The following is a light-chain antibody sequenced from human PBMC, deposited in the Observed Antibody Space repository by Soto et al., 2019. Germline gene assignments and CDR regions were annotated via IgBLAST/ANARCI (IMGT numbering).Light chain of an antibody. CDR2: LNSDGSH. V-gene: IGLV4-69*01. CDR3: QTWDTDIRV. CDR1: SGHTSYA. Sequence: QLVLTQSPSASASLGASVRLTCTLSSGHTSYAIAWHQQQPGKGPRYLMKLNSDGSHKKGDGIPDRFSGSSSGAERYLTISSLQSEDEADYFCQTWDTDIRVFGGGTKVTVL. J-gene: IGLJ3*02.